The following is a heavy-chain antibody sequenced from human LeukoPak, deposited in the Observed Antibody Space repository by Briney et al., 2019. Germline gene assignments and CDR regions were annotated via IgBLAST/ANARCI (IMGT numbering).Heavy chain of an antibody. CDR1: GFTFSSYA. V-gene: IGHV3-64*02. D-gene: IGHD3-10*01. CDR2: ITTDGGDT. CDR3: ARGGAYGSGSYYNMDY. Sequence: GGSLRLSCSASGFTFSSYAMHWVRQAPGKGLKFVAAITTDGGDTYYADSVKGRFTISRDNSKNTLYLQMGSLRAEDMAFYYCARGGAYGSGSYYNMDYWGQGTLVTVSS. J-gene: IGHJ4*02.